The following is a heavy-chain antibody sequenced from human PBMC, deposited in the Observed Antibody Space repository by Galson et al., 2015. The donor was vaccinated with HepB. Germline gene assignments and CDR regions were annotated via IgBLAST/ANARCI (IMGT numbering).Heavy chain of an antibody. D-gene: IGHD2-21*02. CDR2: INSDGSST. CDR1: TFTFSRYW. CDR3: GKLCGGDSYYSIDY. V-gene: IGHV3-74*01. Sequence: SLRLSCAASTFTFSRYWMHWVRQAPGKGLEWVSGINSDGSSTSYADSVKGRFTISRDNAKNTLYLQMNSLRAEDTAVYYCGKLCGGDSYYSIDYWGQGTLVTVSS. J-gene: IGHJ4*02.